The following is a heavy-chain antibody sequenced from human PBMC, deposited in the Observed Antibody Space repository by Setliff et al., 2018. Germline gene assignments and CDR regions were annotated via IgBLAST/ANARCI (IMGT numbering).Heavy chain of an antibody. D-gene: IGHD3-10*01. CDR3: ATLLANYGSGMDV. CDR1: GSSIISDYY. J-gene: IGHJ6*02. Sequence: NPSETLSLTCAVSGSSIISDYYWVWIRQPPGRGPEWIGSIFQSGNTYYNPSLKSRVTISVDTSKNQFSLKVNSVTAADTAVYYCATLLANYGSGMDVWGQGTTVTVSS. CDR2: IFQSGNT. V-gene: IGHV4-38-2*01.